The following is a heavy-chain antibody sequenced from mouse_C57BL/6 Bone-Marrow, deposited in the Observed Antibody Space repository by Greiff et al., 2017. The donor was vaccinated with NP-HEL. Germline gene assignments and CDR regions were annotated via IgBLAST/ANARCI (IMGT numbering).Heavy chain of an antibody. Sequence: VKLQQSGPGLVQPSQSLSITCTVSGFSLTSYGVHWVRQSPGKGLEWLGVIWRGGSTDYNVAFISRLSISKDNSKSQVFFKMNSLQADDTAIYYCAGFITTVVAYWYFDVWGTGTTVTVSS. CDR1: GFSLTSYG. CDR3: AGFITTVVAYWYFDV. D-gene: IGHD1-1*01. CDR2: IWRGGST. J-gene: IGHJ1*03. V-gene: IGHV2-2*01.